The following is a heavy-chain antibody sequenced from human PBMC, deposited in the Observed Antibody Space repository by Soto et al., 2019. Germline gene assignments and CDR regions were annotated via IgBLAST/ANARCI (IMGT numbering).Heavy chain of an antibody. J-gene: IGHJ6*03. CDR3: ARAGYCSSTSCMDV. CDR1: GGSISSYY. V-gene: IGHV4-59*01. D-gene: IGHD2-2*01. Sequence: PSETLSLTCTVSGGSISSYYWSWIRQPPGKGLEWIGYIYYSGSTNYNPSLKSRVTISVDTFKNQFSLKLSSVTAADTAVYYCARAGYCSSTSCMDVLGKGTTVTVSS. CDR2: IYYSGST.